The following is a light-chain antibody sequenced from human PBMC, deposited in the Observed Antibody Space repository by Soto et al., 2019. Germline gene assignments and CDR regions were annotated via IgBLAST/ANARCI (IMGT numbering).Light chain of an antibody. CDR2: GVF. CDR1: QTVNSDY. Sequence: ETVLTQSPGTVSLSPGERATLSCTTSQTVNSDYLAWYQQKPGQAPSLLIYGVFNRATGIPDRFSGSGSGTYFTLTISGLDPEDSAVYYCQHYDGSPRTFGQGTNLEI. V-gene: IGKV3-20*01. J-gene: IGKJ2*01. CDR3: QHYDGSPRT.